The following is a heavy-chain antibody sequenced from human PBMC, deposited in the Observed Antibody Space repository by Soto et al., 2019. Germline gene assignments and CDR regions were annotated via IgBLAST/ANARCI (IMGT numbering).Heavy chain of an antibody. CDR2: INPNTGDT. CDR1: GYSLSDYH. J-gene: IGHJ6*02. D-gene: IGHD4-17*01. Sequence: QVQLVQSGAEVKRPGASVKVSCKASGYSLSDYHIHWVRQAPGQGLEWMGRINPNTGDTDYAQNFEGSVTMTRDTPISTAYMELNRLRSDDTAVYYCARESDFRDYRGFYFYAIDVWGQGTTVTVSS. V-gene: IGHV1-2*06. CDR3: ARESDFRDYRGFYFYAIDV.